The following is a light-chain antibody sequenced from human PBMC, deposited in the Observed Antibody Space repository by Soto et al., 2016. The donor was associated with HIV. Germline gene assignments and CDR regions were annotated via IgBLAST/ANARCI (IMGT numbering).Light chain of an antibody. CDR2: ATS. V-gene: IGKV1-5*03. CDR3: QQYENYPYT. J-gene: IGKJ2*01. CDR1: QSFSSW. Sequence: DIQMTQSPSTLSASIGDGVTITCRASQSFSSWLAWYQQKPGKAPKLLMSATSVLESGVPSRFSGSGSGTEFTLTISSLQPEDFATYYCQQYENYPYTFGQGTKLEIK.